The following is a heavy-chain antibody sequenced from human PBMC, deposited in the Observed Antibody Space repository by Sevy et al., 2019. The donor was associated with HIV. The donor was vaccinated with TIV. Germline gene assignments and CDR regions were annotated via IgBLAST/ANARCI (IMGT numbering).Heavy chain of an antibody. V-gene: IGHV1-18*01. CDR1: GYTFSNYG. J-gene: IGHJ6*02. Sequence: ASVKVSCKASGYTFSNYGITWVRQAPGQGLEWMGWIGVYNGNIKYAQKFRGRVTVTTDTSTSTAYMELRSLRTDDTAVYYCARFGTVATLRYNYYNGMDVWCQGTTVTVSS. D-gene: IGHD4-17*01. CDR2: IGVYNGNI. CDR3: ARFGTVATLRYNYYNGMDV.